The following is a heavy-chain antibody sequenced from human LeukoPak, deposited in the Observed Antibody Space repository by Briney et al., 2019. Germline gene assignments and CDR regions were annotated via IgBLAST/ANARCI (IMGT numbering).Heavy chain of an antibody. J-gene: IGHJ3*02. CDR3: ARGRKTGTRVAVDI. CDR1: GYTFTSYD. Sequence: GASVKVSCRASGYTFTSYDINWVRQATGQGLEWMGWMGPNNGNTGYAQKFQGRVTMTRNTSISTAYMELSSPRSEDTAVYYCARGRKTGTRVAVDIWGQGTMVTVSS. V-gene: IGHV1-8*01. CDR2: MGPNNGNT.